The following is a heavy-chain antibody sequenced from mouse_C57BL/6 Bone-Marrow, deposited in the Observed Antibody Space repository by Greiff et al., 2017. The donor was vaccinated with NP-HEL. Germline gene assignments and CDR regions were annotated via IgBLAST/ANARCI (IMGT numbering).Heavy chain of an antibody. J-gene: IGHJ3*01. D-gene: IGHD1-1*01. Sequence: SGAELARPGASVKLSCKASGYTFTSYGISWVKQRTGQGLEWIGEIYPRSGNTYYNEKFKGKATLTADKSSSTAYMELRSLTSEDSAVYFCARIYYYGSSYVLFAYWGQGTLVTVSA. CDR1: GYTFTSYG. CDR3: ARIYYYGSSYVLFAY. V-gene: IGHV1-81*01. CDR2: IYPRSGNT.